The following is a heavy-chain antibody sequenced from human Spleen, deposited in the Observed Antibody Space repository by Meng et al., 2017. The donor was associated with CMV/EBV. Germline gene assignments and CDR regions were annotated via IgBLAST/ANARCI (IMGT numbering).Heavy chain of an antibody. J-gene: IGHJ5*02. CDR2: INHSGST. V-gene: IGHV4-34*01. CDR3: ARARHPSGYSSSWYEGRQVHWFDP. CDR1: YY. D-gene: IGHD6-13*01. Sequence: YYWSCIRQPPGKGLELIGEINHSGSTNYNPSLKSRVTISVDTSKNQFSLKLSSVTAADTAVYYCARARHPSGYSSSWYEGRQVHWFDPWGQGTLVTVSS.